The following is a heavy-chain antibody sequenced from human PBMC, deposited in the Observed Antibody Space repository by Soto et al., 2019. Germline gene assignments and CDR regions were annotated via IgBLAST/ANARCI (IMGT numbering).Heavy chain of an antibody. V-gene: IGHV5-51*01. Sequence: GESLKISCKGSGYSFSRYWIAWVRQMPGKGLEWMGMIYPYDSDTRYSPSFQGQVTFSADKSISTAYLQWSSLKASDTAKYYCARRPSNYYGMDVWGQGTTVTV. CDR2: IYPYDSDT. J-gene: IGHJ6*02. CDR3: ARRPSNYYGMDV. CDR1: GYSFSRYW.